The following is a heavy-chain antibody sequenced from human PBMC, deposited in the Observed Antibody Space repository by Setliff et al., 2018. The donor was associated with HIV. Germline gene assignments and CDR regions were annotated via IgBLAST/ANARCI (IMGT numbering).Heavy chain of an antibody. D-gene: IGHD5-12*01. Sequence: GGSLRLSCAASGFTFSSYWMHWVRQVPGKGLVWVSRINTDGSTSSYADSVKGRFTISRDNAKNTLYLQMNTLRAEDTAVYYCVRDKWYYSGCPDYWGQGTLVTVSS. CDR2: INTDGSTS. V-gene: IGHV3-74*01. J-gene: IGHJ4*02. CDR3: VRDKWYYSGCPDY. CDR1: GFTFSSYW.